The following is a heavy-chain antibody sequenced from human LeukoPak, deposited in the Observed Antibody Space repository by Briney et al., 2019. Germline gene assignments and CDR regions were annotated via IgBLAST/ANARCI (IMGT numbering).Heavy chain of an antibody. CDR3: ARGAVAVAVDSY. V-gene: IGHV1-2*06. Sequence: LGASVKVSCKASGYTFTGYYMHWVRQAPGQGLEWMGRINPNSGGTNYAQKFQGRVTMTRDTSISTAYMELSRLRSDDTAVYYCARGAVAVAVDSYWGQGTLVTVSS. CDR2: INPNSGGT. J-gene: IGHJ4*02. CDR1: GYTFTGYY. D-gene: IGHD6-19*01.